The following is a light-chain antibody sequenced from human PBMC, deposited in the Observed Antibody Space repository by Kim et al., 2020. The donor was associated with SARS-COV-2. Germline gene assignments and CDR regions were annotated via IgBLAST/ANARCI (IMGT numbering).Light chain of an antibody. CDR3: QQYNSYSPWP. CDR2: DAS. Sequence: DIQMTQSPSTLSASVGDRVTITCRASQSISSWLAWYQLKPGKAPKLLIYDASSLQSGVPSRFSGSGSGTEFTLTINSLQPDDFAIYYCQQYNSYSPWPFGPGTKVDIK. CDR1: QSISSW. J-gene: IGKJ1*01. V-gene: IGKV1-5*01.